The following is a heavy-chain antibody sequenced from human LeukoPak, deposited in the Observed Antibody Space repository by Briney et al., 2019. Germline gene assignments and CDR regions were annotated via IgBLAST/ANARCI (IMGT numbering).Heavy chain of an antibody. CDR2: IKQDGSEE. CDR1: GFTFSTYW. Sequence: GGSLRLSCAPSGFTFSTYWMTWVRQAPGKGLEWVANIKQDGSEEYYVDSVKGRFTISKDNAKNSLYLQMNSLRVEDTAVYYCAGHIDWKFDYWGQGTLVTVSS. J-gene: IGHJ4*02. D-gene: IGHD1-1*01. V-gene: IGHV3-7*01. CDR3: AGHIDWKFDY.